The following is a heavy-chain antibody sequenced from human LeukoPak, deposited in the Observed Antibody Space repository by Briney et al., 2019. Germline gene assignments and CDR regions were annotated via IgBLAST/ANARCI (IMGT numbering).Heavy chain of an antibody. CDR2: ISLRGLT. CDR1: GFTFSNAW. V-gene: IGHV4-4*02. CDR3: SRESGAFCPFGY. Sequence: GSLRLSCAASGFTFSNAWMSWVRQPPGQGLEWIGEISLRGLTNYNPSLKSRVTMSLDKSKNLLSLNLTSVTAADTAVYYCSRESGAFCPFGYWGQGTLVTVSS. J-gene: IGHJ4*02. D-gene: IGHD1-26*01.